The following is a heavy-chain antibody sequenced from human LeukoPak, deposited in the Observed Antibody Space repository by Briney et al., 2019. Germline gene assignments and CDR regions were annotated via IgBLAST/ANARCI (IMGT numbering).Heavy chain of an antibody. CDR2: ISGGGETT. V-gene: IGHV3-23*01. CDR3: ARDYAGYVGYFFFDY. Sequence: GGSLRLSCAASGFTFNNYAMNWVRQAPGKGLEWVSSISGGGETTYYADSAKGRFTISRDNSQNTLYLQMNSLRAENTAVYYCARDYAGYVGYFFFDYWGQGTLVTVSS. CDR1: GFTFNNYA. J-gene: IGHJ4*02. D-gene: IGHD4-17*01.